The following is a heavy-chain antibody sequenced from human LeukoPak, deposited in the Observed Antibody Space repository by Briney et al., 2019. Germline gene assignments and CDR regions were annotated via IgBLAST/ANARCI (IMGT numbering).Heavy chain of an antibody. CDR2: MNPNSGNT. V-gene: IGHV1-8*01. J-gene: IGHJ6*02. Sequence: ASVKVSCKASGYTFTSYDINWVRQATGQGLEWMGWMNPNSGNTGYAQKFQGRVTMTRNTSISTAYMELSSLRSEDTAVYYCARQQGKGRITMVRGVISPYYYYGMDVWGQGTTVTVSS. CDR3: ARQQGKGRITMVRGVISPYYYYGMDV. D-gene: IGHD3-10*01. CDR1: GYTFTSYD.